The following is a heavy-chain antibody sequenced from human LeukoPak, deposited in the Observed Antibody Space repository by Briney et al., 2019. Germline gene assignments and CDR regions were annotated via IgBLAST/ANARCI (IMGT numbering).Heavy chain of an antibody. CDR2: ISGDAENT. J-gene: IGHJ4*02. Sequence: GGSLRLSCAASGLTFSSYAVTWIRQAPGKGLEWVSSISGDAENTYYADSVKGRFIISRDNSKSTLYLQMNSLRAADTAVYYCANHLYCGGNCYSGPFDYWGQGTPVTVSS. CDR3: ANHLYCGGNCYSGPFDY. V-gene: IGHV3-23*01. CDR1: GLTFSSYA. D-gene: IGHD2-21*02.